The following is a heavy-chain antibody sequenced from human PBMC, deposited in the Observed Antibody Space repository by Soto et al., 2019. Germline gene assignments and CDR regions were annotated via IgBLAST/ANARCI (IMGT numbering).Heavy chain of an antibody. CDR1: GYTFTSYG. V-gene: IGHV1-18*01. CDR2: SSAYNGNT. CDR3: ARHTILDV. Sequence: GASVKVSCKASGYTFTSYGISWVRQAPGQGLEWMGWSSAYNGNTNYAQKFQGRVIMTTDTSTSTAYMELRNLRSDDTAVYYCARHTILDVWGQGTTVTVSS. J-gene: IGHJ6*02. D-gene: IGHD3-3*01.